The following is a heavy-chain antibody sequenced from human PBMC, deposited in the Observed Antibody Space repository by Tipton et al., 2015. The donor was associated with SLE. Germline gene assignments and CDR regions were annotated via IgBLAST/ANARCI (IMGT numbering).Heavy chain of an antibody. J-gene: IGHJ4*02. CDR3: ARGGRFLEWLTY. D-gene: IGHD3-3*01. CDR2: INHSGST. V-gene: IGHV4-39*07. CDR1: GGSISSGGYY. Sequence: TLSLTCTVSGGSISSGGYYWSWIRQPPGKGLEWIGEINHSGSTNYNPSLKSRVTISVDTSKNQFSLKLSSVTAADTAVYYCARGGRFLEWLTYWGQGTLVTVSS.